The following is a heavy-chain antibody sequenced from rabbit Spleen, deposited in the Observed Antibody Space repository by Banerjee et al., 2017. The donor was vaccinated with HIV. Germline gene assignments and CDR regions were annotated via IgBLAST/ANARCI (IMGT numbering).Heavy chain of an antibody. CDR2: IYNGDGST. Sequence: QEQLVESGGGLVQPEGSLTLTCTASGFSFSSSYYMCWVRQAPGKGLEWIGCIYNGDGSTYYASWAKGRFTISKISSTTVTLQMTSLTAADTATYFCARDTGSSFSSYGMDLWGPGTLVTV. D-gene: IGHD8-1*01. V-gene: IGHV1S45*01. CDR3: ARDTGSSFSSYGMDL. CDR1: GFSFSSSYY. J-gene: IGHJ6*01.